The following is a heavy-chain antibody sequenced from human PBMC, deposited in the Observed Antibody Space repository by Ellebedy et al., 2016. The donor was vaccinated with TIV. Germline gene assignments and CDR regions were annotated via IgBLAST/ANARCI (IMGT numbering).Heavy chain of an antibody. V-gene: IGHV3-23*01. D-gene: IGHD6-13*01. CDR1: GFTFRSYA. CDR2: ISGSGGST. CDR3: AKGSAGTAAGCFDY. J-gene: IGHJ4*02. Sequence: GESLKISXAASGFTFRSYAMSWVRQAPGKGLEWVSAISGSGGSTYYADSVKGRFTISRDNSKNTLYLQMNSLRAEDTAVYYCAKGSAGTAAGCFDYWGQGTLVTVSS.